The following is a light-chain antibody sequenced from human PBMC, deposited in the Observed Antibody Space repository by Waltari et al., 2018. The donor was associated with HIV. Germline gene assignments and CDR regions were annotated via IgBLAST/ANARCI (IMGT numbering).Light chain of an antibody. Sequence: DIVMTQSPAPLSVSPGERATLSCRSSQSVNSNLAWYQQKPGQAPRLLIYGASTRATGIPARFSGSGSGTEFTLTISSLQSEDFAVYYCQQYKNWAPGRTFGQGTKVEIK. CDR3: QQYKNWAPGRT. CDR2: GAS. V-gene: IGKV3-15*01. J-gene: IGKJ1*01. CDR1: QSVNSN.